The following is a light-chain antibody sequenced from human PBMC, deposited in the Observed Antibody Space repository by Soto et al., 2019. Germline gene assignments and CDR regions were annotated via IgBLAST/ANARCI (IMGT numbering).Light chain of an antibody. V-gene: IGLV1-40*01. CDR2: GNS. J-gene: IGLJ1*01. Sequence: QSVRTQTPAVSGAPGQKVTVSCTVSSSNIGAGYDVHWYQQLPGTAPKLLIYGNSNRPSGVPDRFSGSKSGTSASLAITGLQAEDEADYYCQSYDSSLSGYVFGTGTKVTVL. CDR3: QSYDSSLSGYV. CDR1: SSNIGAGYD.